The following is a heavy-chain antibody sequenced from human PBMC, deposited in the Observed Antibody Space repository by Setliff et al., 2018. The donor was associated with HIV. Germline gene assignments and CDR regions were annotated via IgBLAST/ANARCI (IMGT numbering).Heavy chain of an antibody. D-gene: IGHD2-21*02. CDR2: MYAAGWS. Sequence: SETLSLTCTVSGGSVDGYYWSWIRQPAGEGLEWIGRMYAAGWSNYNPSLESRVTMSVDRSKDQFSLKVTSVTAADTAVYYCTRDLWGDDYYYNNMDVWGKGTTVTVSS. V-gene: IGHV4-4*07. CDR1: GGSVDGYY. CDR3: TRDLWGDDYYYNNMDV. J-gene: IGHJ6*03.